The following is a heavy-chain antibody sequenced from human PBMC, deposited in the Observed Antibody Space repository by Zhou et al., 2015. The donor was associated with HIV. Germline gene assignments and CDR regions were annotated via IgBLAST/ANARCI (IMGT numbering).Heavy chain of an antibody. J-gene: IGHJ4*02. D-gene: IGHD3-10*01. CDR1: GYTLTELS. CDR3: ATPKGPMVRGVIITAAFDY. CDR2: FDPEDGET. Sequence: QVQLVQSGAEVKKPGASVKVSCKVSGYTLTELSMHWVRQAPGKGLEWMGGFDPEDGETIYAQKFQGRVTMTEDTSTDTAYMELSSLRSEDTAVYYCATPKGPMVRGVIITAAFDYWGQGTLVTVSS. V-gene: IGHV1-24*01.